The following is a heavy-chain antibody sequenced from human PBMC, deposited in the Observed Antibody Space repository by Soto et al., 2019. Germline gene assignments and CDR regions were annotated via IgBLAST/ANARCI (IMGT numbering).Heavy chain of an antibody. D-gene: IGHD5-12*01. CDR2: ISAYNGNT. J-gene: IGHJ6*02. CDR3: AREPKYSGYDYYYYGMDV. Sequence: ASVKVSCKASGYTFTSYGFSWVRQAPGQGLEWMGWISAYNGNTNYAQKLQGRVTMTTDTSTSTAYMELRSLRSDDTAVYYCAREPKYSGYDYYYYGMDVWGQGTTVTVSS. CDR1: GYTFTSYG. V-gene: IGHV1-18*01.